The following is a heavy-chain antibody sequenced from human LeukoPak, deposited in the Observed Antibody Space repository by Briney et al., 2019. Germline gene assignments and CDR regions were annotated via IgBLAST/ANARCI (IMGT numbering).Heavy chain of an antibody. D-gene: IGHD3-3*01. CDR1: GGSISSYY. CDR2: IYTSGST. CDR3: ARNSRITIFGVVNIFDY. V-gene: IGHV4-4*07. J-gene: IGHJ4*02. Sequence: KPSETLSLTCTVSGGSISSYYWSWIRQPAGKGLEWIGRIYTSGSTNYNPSLKSRVTMSVDTSKNQFSLKLSSVTAADTAVYYCARNSRITIFGVVNIFDYWGQGTLVTVSS.